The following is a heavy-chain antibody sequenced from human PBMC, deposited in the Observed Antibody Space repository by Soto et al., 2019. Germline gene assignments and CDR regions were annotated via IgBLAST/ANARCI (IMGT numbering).Heavy chain of an antibody. CDR2: IIPIFSTP. CDR3: ARPIQYYFDTSAQSAWFDP. CDR1: GGPCGSYA. J-gene: IGHJ5*02. V-gene: IGHV1-69*12. Sequence: QVQLVQYGAEVKKPGSSVKVSCKTSGGPCGSYAISWVRQAPGQGLEWMGGIIPIFSTPNYAQKFQGRVTITADESTSTAYTELSSLRSEDTAVYYCARPIQYYFDTSAQSAWFDPWGQGTLVTVSS. D-gene: IGHD3-22*01.